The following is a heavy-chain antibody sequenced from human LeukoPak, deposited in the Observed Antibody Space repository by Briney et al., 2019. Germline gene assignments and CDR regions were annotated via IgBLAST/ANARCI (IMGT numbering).Heavy chain of an antibody. D-gene: IGHD6-25*01. CDR2: IYYSGST. Sequence: SETLSLTCTVSGGSISSSSYYWGWIRQPPGKGLEWIGSIYYSGSTDYNPSLKSRVTVSVDTSKNQFSLRLSSVTAADTAVYYCARRLPLFYYGMDVWGQGTTVTVSS. J-gene: IGHJ6*02. CDR3: ARRLPLFYYGMDV. V-gene: IGHV4-39*07. CDR1: GGSISSSSYY.